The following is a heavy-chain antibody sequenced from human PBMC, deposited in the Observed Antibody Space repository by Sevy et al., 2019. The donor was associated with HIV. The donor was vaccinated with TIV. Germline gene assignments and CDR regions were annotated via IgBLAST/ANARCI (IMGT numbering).Heavy chain of an antibody. CDR2: IDWDDDK. CDR3: TRNRGIGKSEAFDI. V-gene: IGHV2-70*01. D-gene: IGHD3-10*01. CDR1: GFSLSTSGMC. Sequence: SGPTLVKPTQTLTLTCTFSGFSLSTSGMCVSWIRQPPGKALEWLALIDWDDDKYYSTSLKTRLTISKDSSKTQVVLTMTNMDPVDTATYYCTRNRGIGKSEAFDIWGQGTMVTVSS. J-gene: IGHJ3*02.